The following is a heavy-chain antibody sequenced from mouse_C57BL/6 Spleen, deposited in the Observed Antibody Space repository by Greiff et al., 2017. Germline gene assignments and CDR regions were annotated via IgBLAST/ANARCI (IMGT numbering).Heavy chain of an antibody. CDR2: IYPGDGDT. V-gene: IGHV1-80*01. CDR1: GYAFSSYW. CDR3: ARSHYYGSSYRYFDV. D-gene: IGHD1-1*01. Sequence: VQLQQSGAELVKPGASVKISCKASGYAFSSYWMNWVKKRPGKGLEWIGQIYPGDGDTNYNGKFKGKATLTADKSSSTAYMQLSSLTSEDSAVYFCARSHYYGSSYRYFDVWGTGTTVTVSS. J-gene: IGHJ1*03.